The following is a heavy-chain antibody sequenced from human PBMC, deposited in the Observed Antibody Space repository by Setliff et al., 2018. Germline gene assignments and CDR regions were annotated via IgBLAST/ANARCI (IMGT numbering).Heavy chain of an antibody. CDR1: GGSIRGSSYF. CDR2: INDSGST. D-gene: IGHD5-18*01. Sequence: SETLSLTCSVSGGSIRGSSYFWGWIRQPPGEGLEWIGNINDSGSTYNNPSLKSRVTISVDRSKNQVFLRMTSVTAADTSFYYCARMGTDYIMTRVNSYQYYFYMDVWGKGTTVTRLL. J-gene: IGHJ6*03. CDR3: ARMGTDYIMTRVNSYQYYFYMDV. V-gene: IGHV4-39*01.